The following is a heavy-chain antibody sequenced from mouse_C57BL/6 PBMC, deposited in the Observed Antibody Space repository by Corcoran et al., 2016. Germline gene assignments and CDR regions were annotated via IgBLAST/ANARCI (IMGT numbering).Heavy chain of an antibody. D-gene: IGHD1-1*01. Sequence: QIQLVQSGPELKKPGETVKISCKASGYTFTTYGMSWVKQAPGKGLKWMGWINTYSGVPTYADDFKGRFAFSFETSASTAYLQINNLKNEETATYFCASDTTVVTGNYYAMDYWGQGTSVTVSS. CDR3: ASDTTVVTGNYYAMDY. CDR1: GYTFTTYG. CDR2: INTYSGVP. V-gene: IGHV9-3*01. J-gene: IGHJ4*01.